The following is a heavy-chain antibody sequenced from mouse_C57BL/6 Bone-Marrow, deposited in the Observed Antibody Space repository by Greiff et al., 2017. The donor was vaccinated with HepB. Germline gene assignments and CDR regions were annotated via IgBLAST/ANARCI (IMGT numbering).Heavy chain of an antibody. CDR1: GYTFTSYW. CDR2: INPSNGGT. D-gene: IGHD2-13*01. J-gene: IGHJ1*03. CDR3: ARSEIGDYGWYFDV. V-gene: IGHV1-53*01. Sequence: QVQLQQPGTELVKPGASVKLSCKASGYTFTSYWMHWVKQRPGQGLEWIGNINPSNGGTNYNEKFKSKATLTVDKSSSTAYKQLSSLTSEYSAVYYCARSEIGDYGWYFDVWGTGTTVTVSS.